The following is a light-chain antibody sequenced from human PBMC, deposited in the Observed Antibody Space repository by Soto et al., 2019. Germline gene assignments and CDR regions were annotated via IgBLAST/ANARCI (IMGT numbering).Light chain of an antibody. Sequence: AIQMTQSPSSLSATVGDRVTITCRASQGITDDLSWYQQKPGRAPKLLIYAASSSQNGVPPRFSGSGSGTDFILTITSLQPEDFATYYCKQDHYFPFTFGGGTKVDIK. J-gene: IGKJ4*01. CDR1: QGITDD. CDR3: KQDHYFPFT. CDR2: AAS. V-gene: IGKV1-6*01.